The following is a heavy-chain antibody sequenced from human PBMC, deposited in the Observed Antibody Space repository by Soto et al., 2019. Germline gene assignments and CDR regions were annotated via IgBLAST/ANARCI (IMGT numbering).Heavy chain of an antibody. CDR3: ARVANLRLGELSVGAFDI. V-gene: IGHV3-11*06. J-gene: IGHJ3*02. D-gene: IGHD3-16*02. CDR1: GFTFSDYY. CDR2: ISSSSSYT. Sequence: QVQLVESGGGLVKPGGSLRLSCAASGFTFSDYYMSWIRQAPGKGLEWVSYISSSSSYTNYADSVKGRFTISRDNAKNSLYLQMNSLRAEDTAVYYCARVANLRLGELSVGAFDIWGQGTMVTVSS.